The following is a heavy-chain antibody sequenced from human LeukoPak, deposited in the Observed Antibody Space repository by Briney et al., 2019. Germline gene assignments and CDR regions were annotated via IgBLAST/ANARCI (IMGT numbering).Heavy chain of an antibody. CDR2: ISGSGGST. V-gene: IGHV3-23*01. CDR1: GFTFSSYG. D-gene: IGHD3-22*01. J-gene: IGHJ4*02. Sequence: PGGSLRLSCAASGFTFSSYGMSWVRQAPGKGLEWVSAISGSGGSTYYADSVKGRFTISRDNSKNTLYLQMNSLRAEDTAVYYCTRLSDDSRGYYFNYVFDYWGRGTLVTVSS. CDR3: TRLSDDSRGYYFNYVFDY.